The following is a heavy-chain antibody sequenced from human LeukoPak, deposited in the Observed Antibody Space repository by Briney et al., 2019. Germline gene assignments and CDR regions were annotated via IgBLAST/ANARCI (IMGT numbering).Heavy chain of an antibody. CDR1: GGSISSYY. J-gene: IGHJ4*02. CDR2: IYTSGST. Sequence: KPSETLSLTCTASGGSISSYYWSWIRQPAGKGLEWIGRIYTSGSTNYNPSLKSRVTMSVDTSKNQFSLKLSSVTAADTAVYYCARATLGYCSGGSCYSVPHYYFDYWGQGTLVTVSS. D-gene: IGHD2-15*01. CDR3: ARATLGYCSGGSCYSVPHYYFDY. V-gene: IGHV4-4*07.